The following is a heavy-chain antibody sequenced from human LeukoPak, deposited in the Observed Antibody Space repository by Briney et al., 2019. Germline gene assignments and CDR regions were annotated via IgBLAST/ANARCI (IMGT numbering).Heavy chain of an antibody. CDR1: GFTFSTYS. J-gene: IGHJ4*02. CDR2: ISSSGSTI. V-gene: IGHV3-11*04. CDR3: ARGGCSSSWHDY. D-gene: IGHD6-13*01. Sequence: GGSLRLSCAASGFTFSTYSMSWVRQAPGKGLEWVSYISSSGSTIYYADSVKGRFTISRDNAKNSLYLQMNSLRAEDTAVYYCARGGCSSSWHDYWGQGTLVTVSS.